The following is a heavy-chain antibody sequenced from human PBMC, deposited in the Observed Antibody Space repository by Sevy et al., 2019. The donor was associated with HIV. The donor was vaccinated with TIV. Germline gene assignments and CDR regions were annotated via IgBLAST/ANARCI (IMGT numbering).Heavy chain of an antibody. CDR3: AKAGYYDSSGYYYFHFDY. Sequence: GGSLSLSCAASGFTFSSYAMSWVRQAPGKGLEWVSAISGSGGSTYYADSVKGRFTISRDNSKNTLYLQMNSLRAEDTAVYYCAKAGYYDSSGYYYFHFDYWGQGTLVTVSS. D-gene: IGHD3-22*01. V-gene: IGHV3-23*01. CDR2: ISGSGGST. CDR1: GFTFSSYA. J-gene: IGHJ4*02.